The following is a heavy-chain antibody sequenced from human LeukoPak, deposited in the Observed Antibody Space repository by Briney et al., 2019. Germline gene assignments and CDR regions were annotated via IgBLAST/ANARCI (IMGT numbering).Heavy chain of an antibody. CDR2: IYYSGST. J-gene: IGHJ4*02. Sequence: SETLSLTCTVSGGSISSSSYYWGWIRQPPGKGLEWIGIIYYSGSTYYNPSLKSRLTISVDTSKNQFSLKLSSVTATDTAVYYCARDRRYDSSGYPGEDFDYWGQGTLVTVSS. CDR1: GGSISSSSYY. CDR3: ARDRRYDSSGYPGEDFDY. V-gene: IGHV4-39*02. D-gene: IGHD3-22*01.